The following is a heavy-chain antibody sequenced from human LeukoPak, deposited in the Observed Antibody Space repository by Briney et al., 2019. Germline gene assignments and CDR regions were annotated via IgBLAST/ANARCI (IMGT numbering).Heavy chain of an antibody. J-gene: IGHJ4*02. V-gene: IGHV3-53*01. D-gene: IGHD6-6*01. Sequence: GGSLRLSCAASGFTVSSNYMSWVRQAPGKGLEWVSLIYSGGSTYYADSVKGRFTISRDNSKNTLYLQMNCLRAEDTAVYYCARVGSSSSSPFDYWGQGTLVTVSS. CDR2: IYSGGST. CDR3: ARVGSSSSSPFDY. CDR1: GFTVSSNY.